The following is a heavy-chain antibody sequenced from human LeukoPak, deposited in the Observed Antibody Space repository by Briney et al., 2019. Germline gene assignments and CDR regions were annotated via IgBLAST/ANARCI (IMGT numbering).Heavy chain of an antibody. CDR3: AREGSFQSTDDAFDI. CDR1: GFTFSSYT. CDR2: ISYDEGNK. J-gene: IGHJ3*02. D-gene: IGHD3-16*02. Sequence: GGSLRLSCVASGFTFSSYTMHWVRQAPGKGLGWVAVISYDEGNKDYADSVKGRFTISRDNSKNTLYLQMNSLRAEDTAVYYCAREGSFQSTDDAFDIWGQGTMVTVSS. V-gene: IGHV3-30*04.